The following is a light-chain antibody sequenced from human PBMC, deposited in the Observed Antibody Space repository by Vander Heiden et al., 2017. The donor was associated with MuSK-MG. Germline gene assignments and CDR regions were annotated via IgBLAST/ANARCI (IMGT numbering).Light chain of an antibody. CDR3: TSYTSSSTLVL. Sequence: QSALTQPAPVSGSPGQSITISCTGTRSDVGGYNYVSWYQQHPGKAPKLMIYDVSNRPLGVSNRFSGSKSGNTASLTISGLQAEDEADYYCTSYTSSSTLVLFGGRTKLTVL. CDR1: RSDVGGYNY. CDR2: DVS. J-gene: IGLJ2*01. V-gene: IGLV2-14*03.